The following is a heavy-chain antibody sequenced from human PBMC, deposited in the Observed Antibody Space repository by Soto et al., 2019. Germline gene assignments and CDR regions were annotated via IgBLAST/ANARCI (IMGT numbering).Heavy chain of an antibody. CDR1: GYTFNAYY. Sequence: QVRLVQSGAEVKKSGASVKVSCKASGYTFNAYYIHWMRQAPGQGLEWMGWINPDTGGTDYAQKLQGWVSLTRDTSIPTAYKELASLKFVDTAFYYCARAIGRDGSSCYRGGYDSCGQGTLVTVS. D-gene: IGHD2-15*01. V-gene: IGHV1-2*04. J-gene: IGHJ4*02. CDR2: INPDTGGT. CDR3: ARAIGRDGSSCYRGGYDS.